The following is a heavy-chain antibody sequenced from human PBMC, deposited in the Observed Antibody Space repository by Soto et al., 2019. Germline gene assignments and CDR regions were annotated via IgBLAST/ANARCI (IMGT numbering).Heavy chain of an antibody. CDR3: ATTLYGSGSYYNSYPPLY. D-gene: IGHD3-10*01. V-gene: IGHV4-59*12. CDR1: GGSISSYY. CDR2: IYYSGST. J-gene: IGHJ4*02. Sequence: SETLSLTCTVSGGSISSYYWSWIRQPPGKGLEWIGYIYYSGSTNYNPSLKSRVTISVDTSKNQFSLRAEDTAVYYCATTLYGSGSYYNSYPPLYWGQGTLVTVSS.